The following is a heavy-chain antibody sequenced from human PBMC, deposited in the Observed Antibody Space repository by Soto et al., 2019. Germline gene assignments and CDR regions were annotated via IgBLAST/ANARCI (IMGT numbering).Heavy chain of an antibody. CDR3: ARALTGYYLHYYYYMDG. D-gene: IGHD3-9*01. Sequence: QVQLVESGGGVVQPGRSLRLSCAASGFTFSSYGMHWVRQAPGKGLEWVAVIWYDGSNKYYADSVKGRFTISRDNSKNTLYLQMNSLRAEDTAVYYCARALTGYYLHYYYYMDGWGKGTTVTVSS. CDR1: GFTFSSYG. J-gene: IGHJ6*03. V-gene: IGHV3-33*01. CDR2: IWYDGSNK.